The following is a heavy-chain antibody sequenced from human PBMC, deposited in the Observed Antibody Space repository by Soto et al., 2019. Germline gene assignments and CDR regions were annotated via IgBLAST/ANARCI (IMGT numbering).Heavy chain of an antibody. V-gene: IGHV4-59*08. CDR3: ARQKRWLQPTYYIDN. J-gene: IGHJ4*02. CDR1: GGSISSYY. CDR2: IYYSGST. Sequence: PSETLSLTCTVSGGSISSYYWSWIRQPPGKGLEWIGYIYYSGSTNYNPSLKSRVTISVDTSKNQFSLKLCSVTAADTAVYYCARQKRWLQPTYYIDNWGQGTLVTVSS. D-gene: IGHD5-12*01.